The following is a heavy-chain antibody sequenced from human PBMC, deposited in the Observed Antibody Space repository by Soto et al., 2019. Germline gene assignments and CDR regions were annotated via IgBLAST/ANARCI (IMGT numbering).Heavy chain of an antibody. Sequence: GGSLRLSCAASGFTFGSYAMSWVRQAPGKGLEWVSSISGSCDNTYYADSVKGRFTISRDNSKSTVYMQMNSLRAEDTAVYYCAKGWWGSSGSSWGQGALVTVSS. CDR3: AKGWWGSSGSS. V-gene: IGHV3-23*01. J-gene: IGHJ4*02. CDR2: ISGSCDNT. D-gene: IGHD2-15*01. CDR1: GFTFGSYA.